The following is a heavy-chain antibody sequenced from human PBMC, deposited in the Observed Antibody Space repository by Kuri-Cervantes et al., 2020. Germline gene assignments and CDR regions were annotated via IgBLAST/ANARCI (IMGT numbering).Heavy chain of an antibody. J-gene: IGHJ4*02. D-gene: IGHD3-3*01. V-gene: IGHV3-15*01. CDR1: GFTFSNAW. CDR2: IKSKTDGGTT. CDR3: TTVFNDFWSGYYRPIDFDY. Sequence: GGSLRLSCAASGFTFSNAWMSWVRQAPGKGLEWVGRIKSKTDGGTTDYAAPVKGRFTISRDDSKNTLYLQMNSLKTEDTAVYYCTTVFNDFWSGYYRPIDFDYWGQGTLVTVSS.